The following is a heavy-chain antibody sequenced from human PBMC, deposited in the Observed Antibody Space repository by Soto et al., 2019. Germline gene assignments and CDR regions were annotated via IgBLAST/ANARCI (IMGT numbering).Heavy chain of an antibody. Sequence: SETLSLTCAVYGGSFSGYYWSWIRQPPGKGLEWIGEINHSGSTNYNPSLKSRVTISVDTSKNQFSLKLSSVTAADTAVYYCARIVVTMVRGVIITGGRSFGMDVWGQGTTVTVSS. D-gene: IGHD3-10*01. CDR3: ARIVVTMVRGVIITGGRSFGMDV. CDR1: GGSFSGYY. J-gene: IGHJ6*02. V-gene: IGHV4-34*01. CDR2: INHSGST.